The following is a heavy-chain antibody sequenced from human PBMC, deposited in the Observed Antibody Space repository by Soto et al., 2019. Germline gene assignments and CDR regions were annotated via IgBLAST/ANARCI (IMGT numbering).Heavy chain of an antibody. Sequence: EVQLLESGGDLAQPGGSLRLICAASGCTFSNYAMTWVRQSPGKGLEWVSTITSDGSTFYGDTVKGRFTISRDNSKSTLYLQRNSLGAEDTAVYYCAKTETFHSQCRGWANRFDSWGQGILVPVSS. CDR2: ITSDGST. V-gene: IGHV3-23*01. J-gene: IGHJ4*02. CDR1: GCTFSNYA. D-gene: IGHD2-15*01. CDR3: AKTETFHSQCRGWANRFDS.